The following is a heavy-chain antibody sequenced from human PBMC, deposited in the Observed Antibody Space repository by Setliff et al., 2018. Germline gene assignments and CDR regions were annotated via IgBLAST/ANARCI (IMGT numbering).Heavy chain of an antibody. Sequence: PGGSLRLSCGASGFTFSRYSMNWVRQAPGKGLEWVSSISSGSTYKNYADSVKGRFTISRDNAKNSLYLQMDSLRAEDTAVYYCAVLVVVTYGMDVWGQGTTVTVSS. D-gene: IGHD2-2*01. CDR1: GFTFSRYS. J-gene: IGHJ6*02. CDR3: AVLVVVTYGMDV. CDR2: ISSGSTYK. V-gene: IGHV3-21*01.